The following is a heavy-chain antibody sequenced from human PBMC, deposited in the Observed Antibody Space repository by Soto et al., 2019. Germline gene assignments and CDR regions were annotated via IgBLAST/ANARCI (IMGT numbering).Heavy chain of an antibody. CDR1: GFIFSDHY. CDR3: TRNKPSSWYFDL. Sequence: EVQLVESGGGLVQPGGSLRLSCAASGFIFSDHYMDWVRQAPGKGLEWVGLIRNRPNSYTTEYAASVKGRFTISRDDSKNSLYLQMNSLKTEDTAVYYCTRNKPSSWYFDLWGRGTLVTVSS. J-gene: IGHJ2*01. D-gene: IGHD2-2*01. V-gene: IGHV3-72*01. CDR2: IRNRPNSYTT.